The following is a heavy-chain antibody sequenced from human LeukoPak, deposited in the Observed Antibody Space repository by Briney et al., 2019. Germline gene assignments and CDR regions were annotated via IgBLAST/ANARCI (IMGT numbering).Heavy chain of an antibody. D-gene: IGHD4-17*01. CDR1: GGSLTSYY. CDR3: ARNYGDLI. J-gene: IGHJ3*02. V-gene: IGHV4-59*01. CDR2: IYYSGST. Sequence: PSETLSLTCTVSGGSLTSYYWSWIRQPPGKGLEWIGYIYYSGSTNYNPSLKSRVTISVDTSKYQFSLKRSSVTAADTAVYYCARNYGDLIWGQGTMVTVSS.